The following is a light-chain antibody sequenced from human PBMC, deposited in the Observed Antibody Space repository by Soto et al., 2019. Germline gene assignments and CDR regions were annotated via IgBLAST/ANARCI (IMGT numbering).Light chain of an antibody. Sequence: IVLTQAPLSLPVIPGEAASISCKSSQSLFDRDDDKTYLDWCLQRPGQSPQLLIYMLSHRASGVPDRFSGGGSDTDFTLKISRVEPEDVGVYYCMQRMKFPLTFGGGTKVEIK. CDR2: MLS. CDR1: QSLFDRDDDKTY. CDR3: MQRMKFPLT. J-gene: IGKJ4*01. V-gene: IGKV2-40*01.